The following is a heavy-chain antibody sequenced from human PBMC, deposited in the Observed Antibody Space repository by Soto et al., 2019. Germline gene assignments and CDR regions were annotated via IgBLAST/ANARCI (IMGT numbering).Heavy chain of an antibody. CDR2: INHSGST. D-gene: IGHD3-22*01. Sequence: QVQLQQWGAGLLKPSETLSLTCAVYGGSFSGYYWSWIRQPQGKGLEWIGEINHSGSTNYNPSLKSRVTISVDTSKNQFSLKLSSVTAADTAVYYCASPRAHYDSSGYYSPTWGQGTLVTVSS. CDR3: ASPRAHYDSSGYYSPT. V-gene: IGHV4-34*01. J-gene: IGHJ5*02. CDR1: GGSFSGYY.